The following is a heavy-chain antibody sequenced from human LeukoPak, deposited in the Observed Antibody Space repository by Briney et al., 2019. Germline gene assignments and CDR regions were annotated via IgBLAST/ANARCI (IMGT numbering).Heavy chain of an antibody. CDR1: GGSISSYY. CDR2: IYYSGST. D-gene: IGHD6-13*01. CDR3: ARAPSIAAERDY. V-gene: IGHV4-59*01. J-gene: IGHJ4*02. Sequence: SETLSLTCTVSGGSISSYYWSWIRQPPGKGLEWIGYIYYSGSTNYNPSLKSRVTISVDTSKNQFSLKLSSVTAADTAVYYCARAPSIAAERDYWGQGTLVTVSS.